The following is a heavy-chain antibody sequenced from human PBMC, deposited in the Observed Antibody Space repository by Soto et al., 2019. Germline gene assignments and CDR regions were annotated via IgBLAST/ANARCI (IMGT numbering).Heavy chain of an antibody. CDR3: TTSHDFWSGYYS. CDR1: GFTFSNAW. CDR2: IKSKTDGGTT. V-gene: IGHV3-15*07. D-gene: IGHD3-3*01. J-gene: IGHJ4*02. Sequence: GGSLRLSCAASGFTFSNAWMNWVSQAPGKGLEWVGRIKSKTDGGTTDYAAPVKGRFTISRDDSKNTLYLQMNSLKTEDTAVYYCTTSHDFWSGYYSWGQGTLVTVSS.